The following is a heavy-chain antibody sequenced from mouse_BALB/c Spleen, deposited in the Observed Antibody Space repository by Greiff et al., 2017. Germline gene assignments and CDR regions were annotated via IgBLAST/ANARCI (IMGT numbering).Heavy chain of an antibody. Sequence: EVMLVESGGGLVKPGGSLKLSCAASGFTFSSYTMSWVRQTPEKRLEWVATISSGGGNTYYPDSVKGRFTISRDNAKNNLYLQMSSLRSEDTALYYCASVGSSYEVFDYWGQGTTLTVSS. CDR2: ISSGGGNT. D-gene: IGHD1-1*01. CDR3: ASVGSSYEVFDY. CDR1: GFTFSSYT. J-gene: IGHJ2*01. V-gene: IGHV5-9*03.